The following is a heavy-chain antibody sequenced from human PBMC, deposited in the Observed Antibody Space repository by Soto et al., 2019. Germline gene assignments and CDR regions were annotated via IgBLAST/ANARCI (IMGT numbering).Heavy chain of an antibody. CDR3: ARAAGYYGSGRYYFDY. CDR2: ISSSSSYI. J-gene: IGHJ4*02. CDR1: GFTFSSYS. Sequence: EVQLVESGGGLVKPGGSLRLSCAASGFTFSSYSMNWVRQAPGKGLEWVSSISSSSSYIYYADSVKGRFTISRDNAKNSLYLQMNSLRAEDTAVYYCARAAGYYGSGRYYFDYWGQGTLVTVCS. V-gene: IGHV3-21*01. D-gene: IGHD3-10*01.